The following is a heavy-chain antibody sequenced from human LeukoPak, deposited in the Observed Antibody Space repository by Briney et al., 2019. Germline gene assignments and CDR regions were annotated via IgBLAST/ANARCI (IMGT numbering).Heavy chain of an antibody. CDR2: TSYSGST. D-gene: IGHD2-2*01. CDR3: ASGGYCSSTSCYPNWFDP. J-gene: IGHJ5*02. CDR1: GGSFSGYY. V-gene: IGHV4-59*01. Sequence: PSETLSLTCAVYGGSFSGYYWSWIRQPPGKGLEWIGYTSYSGSTNYNPSLKSRVTISIDTSKNQFSLNLSSVTAADTAVYYCASGGYCSSTSCYPNWFDPWGQGTLVTVSS.